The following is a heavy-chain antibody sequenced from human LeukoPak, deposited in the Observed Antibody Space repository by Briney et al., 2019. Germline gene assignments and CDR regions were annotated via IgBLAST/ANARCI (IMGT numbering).Heavy chain of an antibody. CDR2: IYTSGST. Sequence: PSQTLSLTCTVSGGSISSGSYYWSWIRQPAGKGLEWIGRIYTSGSTNYNPSLKSRVTMSVDTSKNQFSLKLSSVTAADTAVYYCARDRCSSTSCYHYYYYYYMDVWGKGTTVTVSS. V-gene: IGHV4-61*02. CDR1: GGSISSGSYY. D-gene: IGHD2-2*01. J-gene: IGHJ6*03. CDR3: ARDRCSSTSCYHYYYYYYMDV.